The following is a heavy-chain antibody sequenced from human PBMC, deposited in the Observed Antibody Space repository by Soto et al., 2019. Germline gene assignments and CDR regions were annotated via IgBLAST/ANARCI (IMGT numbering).Heavy chain of an antibody. CDR3: AKSTTYYYYYGMDV. J-gene: IGHJ6*02. V-gene: IGHV3-30*18. D-gene: IGHD1-7*01. CDR2: ISYDGSNK. CDR1: GFTFSSYG. Sequence: GGSLSLSCAASGFTFSSYGMHWVRQAPGKGLEWVAVISYDGSNKYYADSVKGRFTISRDNSKNTLYLQMNSLRAEDTAVYYCAKSTTYYYYYGMDVWGQGTTVTVSS.